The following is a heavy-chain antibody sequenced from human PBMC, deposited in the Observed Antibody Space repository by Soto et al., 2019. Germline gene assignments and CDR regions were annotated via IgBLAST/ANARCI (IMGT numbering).Heavy chain of an antibody. J-gene: IGHJ4*02. CDR1: GGSISSSSYY. Sequence: SETLSLTCTVSGGSISSSSYYWGWIRQPPGKGLEWIGSIYYSGSTYYNPSLKSRVTISVDTSKNQFSLKLSSVTAADTAVYYCARDWSSSGWQRLNYFDYWGQGTLVTVSS. CDR3: ARDWSSSGWQRLNYFDY. D-gene: IGHD6-19*01. V-gene: IGHV4-39*07. CDR2: IYYSGST.